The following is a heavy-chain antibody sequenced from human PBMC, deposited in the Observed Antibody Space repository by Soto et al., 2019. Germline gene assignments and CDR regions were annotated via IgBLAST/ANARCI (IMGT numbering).Heavy chain of an antibody. V-gene: IGHV4-30-4*01. CDR3: ARDQYSGYDFAL. D-gene: IGHD5-12*01. CDR1: GASIAGGSYY. CDR2: IPSRGRP. Sequence: QVRLRESGPGLVKPSQTLLLTCSVSGASIAGGSYYWSWLRQPPGKGLEWIGYIPSRGRPFHHPSLASRSTISSDTSKNQLSLQLTSVTAADTAVYYCARDQYSGYDFALWGQGTLVTVSS. J-gene: IGHJ5*02.